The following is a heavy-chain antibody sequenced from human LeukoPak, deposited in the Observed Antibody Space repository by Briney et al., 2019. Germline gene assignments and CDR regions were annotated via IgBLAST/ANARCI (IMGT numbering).Heavy chain of an antibody. D-gene: IGHD7-27*01. CDR2: ISSSSSTI. CDR1: GFTFSSYS. V-gene: IGHV3-48*01. Sequence: PGGSLRLSCAASGFTFSSYSMNWVRQAPGKGLEWVSYISSSSSTIYYADSVKGRFTISRDNAKNSLYLQMNSLRAEDTAVYYCARQRANWGSHFDYWGQGTLVTVSS. CDR3: ARQRANWGSHFDY. J-gene: IGHJ4*02.